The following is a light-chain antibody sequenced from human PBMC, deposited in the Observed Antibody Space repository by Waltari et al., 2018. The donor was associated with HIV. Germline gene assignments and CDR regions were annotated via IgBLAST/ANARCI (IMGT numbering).Light chain of an antibody. V-gene: IGLV2-8*01. CDR3: SSYGDSLRVL. CDR1: SSDIGAYDS. Sequence: QSALTQPPSASGSLGQSVTISCTGSSSDIGAYDSVSWFQQHPRSAPKLLLYEVTRRPPTDSDRFSGSRSGSTAFLTVAGLQPDDEATYFCSSYGDSLRVLFGGGTNVTVL. CDR2: EVT. J-gene: IGLJ3*02.